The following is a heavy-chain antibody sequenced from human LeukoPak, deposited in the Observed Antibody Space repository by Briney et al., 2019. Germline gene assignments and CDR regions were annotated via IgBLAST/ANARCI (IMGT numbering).Heavy chain of an antibody. CDR2: ISYDGSNK. CDR1: GFTFSSYA. J-gene: IGHJ4*02. CDR3: ATWGLTPTFDY. Sequence: PGGSLRLSCAASGFTFSSYAMHWVRQAPGKGLEWVAVISYDGSNKYYADSVKGRFTISRDNSKNTLYLQMNSLRAEDTAVYYCATWGLTPTFDYWGQGTLVTVSS. V-gene: IGHV3-30*04. D-gene: IGHD1-26*01.